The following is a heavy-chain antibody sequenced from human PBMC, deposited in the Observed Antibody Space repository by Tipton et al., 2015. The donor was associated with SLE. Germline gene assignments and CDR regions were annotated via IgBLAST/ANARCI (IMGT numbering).Heavy chain of an antibody. CDR2: IYYSGST. Sequence: LRLSCTVSGGSISSSSYYWGWIRQPPGKRLEWIGSIYYSGSTYYNPSLKSRVTISVDTSKNQFSLKLSSVTAADTAVYYCARLGAEDAFDIWGQGTMVTVSS. J-gene: IGHJ3*02. V-gene: IGHV4-39*01. CDR3: ARLGAEDAFDI. D-gene: IGHD3-16*01. CDR1: GGSISSSSYY.